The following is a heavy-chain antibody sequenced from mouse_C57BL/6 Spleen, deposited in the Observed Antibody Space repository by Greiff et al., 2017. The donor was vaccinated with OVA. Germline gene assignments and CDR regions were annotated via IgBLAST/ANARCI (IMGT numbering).Heavy chain of an antibody. D-gene: IGHD1-1*01. CDR1: GFTFSSYA. V-gene: IGHV5-4*01. CDR2: ISDGGSYT. Sequence: EVKLVESGGGLVKPGGSLKLSCAASGFTFSSYAMSWVRQTPEKRLEWVATISDGGSYTYYPDNVKGRFTISRDNAKNNLYLQMSHLKSEDTAMYYCARDLVTTVVAYYAMDYWGQGTSVTVSS. J-gene: IGHJ4*01. CDR3: ARDLVTTVVAYYAMDY.